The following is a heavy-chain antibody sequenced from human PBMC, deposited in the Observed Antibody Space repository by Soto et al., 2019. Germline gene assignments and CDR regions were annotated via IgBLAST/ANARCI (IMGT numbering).Heavy chain of an antibody. Sequence: QVQLVQSGAEVKKPGSSVKVSCKASGGTFSSYTISWVRQAPGQGLEWMGRIIPILGIANYAQKFQGRVKITADKSTSTASMELSSLRSEDTAVYYCAGSRDGYNWVDYWGQGTLVTVSS. CDR3: AGSRDGYNWVDY. CDR2: IIPILGIA. J-gene: IGHJ4*02. V-gene: IGHV1-69*02. D-gene: IGHD5-12*01. CDR1: GGTFSSYT.